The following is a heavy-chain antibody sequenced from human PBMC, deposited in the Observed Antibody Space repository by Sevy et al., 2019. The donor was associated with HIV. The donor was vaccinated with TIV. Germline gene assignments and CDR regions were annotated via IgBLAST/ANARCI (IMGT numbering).Heavy chain of an antibody. Sequence: GGSLRLSCAASGFIFSNYWMSWVRQAPGKGLEWLATIKEDEIETYYLDSVKGRFTISRDNAKNSVYLQMNSLRAGDMAIYYCVRDGWDSSKLLSDYWGQGTLVTVSS. CDR1: GFIFSNYW. CDR3: VRDGWDSSKLLSDY. CDR2: IKEDEIET. V-gene: IGHV3-7*01. D-gene: IGHD6-13*01. J-gene: IGHJ4*02.